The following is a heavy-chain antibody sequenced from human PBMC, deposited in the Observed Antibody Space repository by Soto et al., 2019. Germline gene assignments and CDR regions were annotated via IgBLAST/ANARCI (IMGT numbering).Heavy chain of an antibody. D-gene: IGHD6-6*01. CDR3: ARDKYSSSSEFDY. CDR2: IYYSGST. V-gene: IGHV4-30-4*01. CDR1: GGSISSGGYY. J-gene: IGHJ4*02. Sequence: PSETPSLTRTVSGGSISSGGYYWSWIRPPPGKGLEWIGYIYYSGSTYYNPSLKSRVTISVDTSKNQFSLKLSSVTAADTAVYYCARDKYSSSSEFDYWGQGTLVTVSS.